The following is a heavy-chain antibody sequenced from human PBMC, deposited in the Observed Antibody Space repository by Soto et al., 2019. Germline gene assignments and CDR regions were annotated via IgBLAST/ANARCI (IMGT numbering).Heavy chain of an antibody. CDR1: GFTFDDYA. CDR3: AKDMNWGPLSTYYYYGMDV. Sequence: EVQLVESGGGLVQPGRSLRLSCAASGFTFDDYAMHWVRQAPGKGLEWVSGISWNSGSIGYADSVKGRFTISRDNAKNSLYLQMNSLRAEDTALYYCAKDMNWGPLSTYYYYGMDVWGQGTTVTVSS. D-gene: IGHD7-27*01. V-gene: IGHV3-9*01. CDR2: ISWNSGSI. J-gene: IGHJ6*02.